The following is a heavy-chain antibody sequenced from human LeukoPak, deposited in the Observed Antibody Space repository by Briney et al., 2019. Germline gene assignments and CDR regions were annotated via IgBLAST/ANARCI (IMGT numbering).Heavy chain of an antibody. CDR3: ARENSGSYREFDY. Sequence: SETLSLTSTVSGGSISSYYWSWIRQPPGKGMEWIGRIHTSGSTNYNPSLKSRVSMSVDPSKNQFSLKLSAVAAADTAVFYCARENSGSYREFDYWGQGTLVTVSS. CDR2: IHTSGST. D-gene: IGHD1-26*01. CDR1: GGSISSYY. V-gene: IGHV4-4*07. J-gene: IGHJ4*02.